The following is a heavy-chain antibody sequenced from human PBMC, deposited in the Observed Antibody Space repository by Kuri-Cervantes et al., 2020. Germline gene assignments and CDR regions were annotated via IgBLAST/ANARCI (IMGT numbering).Heavy chain of an antibody. CDR1: GFTVSSNY. J-gene: IGHJ4*02. D-gene: IGHD2-15*01. CDR3: ARDSQRGPRGGSCTDY. Sequence: GESLKISCAASGFTVSSNYMSWVRQAPGKGLEWVSVIYSGGSTYYADSVKGRFTISRDNSKNPLYLQMNILRAEDTAVYYCARDSQRGPRGGSCTDYWGQGTLVTVSS. CDR2: IYSGGST. V-gene: IGHV3-53*01.